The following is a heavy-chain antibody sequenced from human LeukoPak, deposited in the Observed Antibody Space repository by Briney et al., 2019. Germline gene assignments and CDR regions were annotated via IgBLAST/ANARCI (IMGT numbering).Heavy chain of an antibody. CDR2: ISTRSTYI. J-gene: IGHJ4*02. Sequence: GGSLRLSWAASGFTFSNYNMNWVRQAPGKGLEWVSCISTRSTYIYYADSVKGRFTISRDNAKNSLYLQMNSLRADDTAVYYCAREEEWYASGTYYKGFDSWGQGTLVTVSS. CDR3: AREEEWYASGTYYKGFDS. D-gene: IGHD3-10*01. CDR1: GFTFSNYN. V-gene: IGHV3-21*01.